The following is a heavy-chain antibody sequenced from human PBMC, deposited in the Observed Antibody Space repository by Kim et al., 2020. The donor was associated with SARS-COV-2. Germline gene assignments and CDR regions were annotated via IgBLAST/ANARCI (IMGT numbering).Heavy chain of an antibody. CDR1: GFTVSSNY. V-gene: IGHV3-66*02. J-gene: IGHJ4*02. Sequence: GGSLRLSCAASGFTVSSNYMSWVRQAPGKGLEWVSVIYSGGSTYYADSVKGRFTISRDNSKNTLYLQMNSLRAEDTAVYYCARVAVALIGRLDGFDYWGQGTLVTVSS. CDR2: IYSGGST. CDR3: ARVAVALIGRLDGFDY. D-gene: IGHD6-19*01.